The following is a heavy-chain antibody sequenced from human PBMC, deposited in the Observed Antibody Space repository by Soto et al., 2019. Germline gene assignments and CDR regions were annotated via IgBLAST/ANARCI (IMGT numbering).Heavy chain of an antibody. J-gene: IGHJ4*02. CDR1: GFNFSSYG. V-gene: IGHV3-30*18. Sequence: GGSLRLSCAASGFNFSSYGMHWVRQAPGKGLEWVTVISYDGNNKYYADSVKGRFTISRDNSKNTLYLQMNSLRAEDTAVYYCAKTTYYYDSSGYSPGPFDFWGQGTLVTVSS. CDR2: ISYDGNNK. CDR3: AKTTYYYDSSGYSPGPFDF. D-gene: IGHD3-22*01.